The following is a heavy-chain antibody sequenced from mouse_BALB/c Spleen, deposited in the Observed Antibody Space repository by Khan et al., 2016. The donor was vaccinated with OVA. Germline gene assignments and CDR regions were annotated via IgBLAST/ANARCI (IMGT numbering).Heavy chain of an antibody. V-gene: IGHV1S81*02. Sequence: VQLQQSGAELVKTGASVKLSCKASGYTFSSYYLYWVKQRPGQGLEWIGEINPNNGDSNFNEKFKSKATLTVDKFSYTAYMQLSSLTSEDSAVYYGTRSGYGSFAYWGQGTLVTVSA. CDR1: GYTFSSYY. J-gene: IGHJ3*01. D-gene: IGHD2-2*01. CDR3: TRSGYGSFAY. CDR2: INPNNGDS.